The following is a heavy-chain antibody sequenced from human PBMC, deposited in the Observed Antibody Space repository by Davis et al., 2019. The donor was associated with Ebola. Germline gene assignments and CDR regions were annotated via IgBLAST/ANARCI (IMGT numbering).Heavy chain of an antibody. D-gene: IGHD2-2*01. CDR2: IYPGDSDT. CDR1: GYTFTSYW. CDR3: ARRNQYQLLRFDV. J-gene: IGHJ6*02. Sequence: KVSCKASGYTFTSYWIGWVRQMPGKGLEWMGIIYPGDSDTRYSPSFQGQVTISADKSISTAYLQWSSLKASDTAMYYCARRNQYQLLRFDVWGQGTTVTVSS. V-gene: IGHV5-51*01.